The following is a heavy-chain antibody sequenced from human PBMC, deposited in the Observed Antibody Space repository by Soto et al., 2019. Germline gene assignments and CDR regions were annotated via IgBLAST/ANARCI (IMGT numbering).Heavy chain of an antibody. CDR1: GFTFSSYA. CDR2: ISYDGSNK. Sequence: QVQLVESGGGVVKPGRSLRLSCAASGFTFSSYAMHWVRQAPGKGLEWVAVISYDGSNKYYADSVKGRFTISRDNSKNTLYVQMNSLRAEDTAVYYCARTGGSGSYWGQGTLVTVSS. CDR3: ARTGGSGSY. V-gene: IGHV3-30-3*01. J-gene: IGHJ4*02. D-gene: IGHD2-15*01.